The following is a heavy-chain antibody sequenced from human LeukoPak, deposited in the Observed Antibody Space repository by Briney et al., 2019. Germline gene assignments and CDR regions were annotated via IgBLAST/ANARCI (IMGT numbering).Heavy chain of an antibody. J-gene: IGHJ6*04. D-gene: IGHD3-3*01. CDR2: FIPILGTA. Sequence: SVTVSCKASGGTFSEYARNWVRQAPGQGREWMGVFIPILGTANSTQKFQDRVTITADIETNTVYMELSSLRSEDTAVYFCAGIPVFGVVLHQEPVWGKGTTVTVSS. CDR3: AGIPVFGVVLHQEPV. V-gene: IGHV1-69*10. CDR1: GGTFSEYA.